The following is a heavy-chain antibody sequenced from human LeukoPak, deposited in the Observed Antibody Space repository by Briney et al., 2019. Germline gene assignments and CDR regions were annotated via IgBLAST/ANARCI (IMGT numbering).Heavy chain of an antibody. V-gene: IGHV3-48*03. J-gene: IGHJ4*02. D-gene: IGHD5-18*01. CDR3: ARTNNYAYVH. CDR1: GFTFSSYE. Sequence: GGSLRLSCAASGFTFSSYEMNWVRQAPGKGLEWVSYISISGNTIYYADSVKGRFTVSRDNAKNSLYLQMNSLRVEDTAVYYCARTNNYAYVHWGQGTLVTVSS. CDR2: ISISGNTI.